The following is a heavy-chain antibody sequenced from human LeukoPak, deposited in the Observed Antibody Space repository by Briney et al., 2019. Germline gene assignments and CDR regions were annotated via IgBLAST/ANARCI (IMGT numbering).Heavy chain of an antibody. V-gene: IGHV4-59*01. Sequence: PSETLSLTCTVSGDSISSYYWSWIRQPPGKGLEWSGYIYYSGSTNYNPSLKSRVTISVDTSKNQFSLKLSSVTAADTAVYYCARGGDVDTAIGHFDYWGQGTLVTVSS. D-gene: IGHD5-18*01. CDR3: ARGGDVDTAIGHFDY. CDR1: GDSISSYY. CDR2: IYYSGST. J-gene: IGHJ4*02.